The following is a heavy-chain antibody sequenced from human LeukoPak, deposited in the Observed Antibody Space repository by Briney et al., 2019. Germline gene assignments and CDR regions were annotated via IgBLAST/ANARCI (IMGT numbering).Heavy chain of an antibody. CDR2: ISGSTGTT. J-gene: IGHJ3*02. V-gene: IGHV3-23*01. CDR3: AKDLSELRFSAFDI. Sequence: GGSLRLSCAASGFTFRNYAMSWVRQAPGKGLEWVSVISGSTGTTYYADSVKGRFTISRDNSKNTLYMQMNSLRAEDTAVYYCAKDLSELRFSAFDIWGQGTMVTVSS. D-gene: IGHD2-15*01. CDR1: GFTFRNYA.